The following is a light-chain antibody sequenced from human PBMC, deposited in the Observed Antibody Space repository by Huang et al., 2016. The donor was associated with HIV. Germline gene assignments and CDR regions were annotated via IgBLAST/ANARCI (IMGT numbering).Light chain of an antibody. CDR1: QSVSSN. Sequence: EIVMTQSPATLSVSPGETATLSCRASQSVSSNLAWYQQKPGQTPRRLIYGATTRATTDAARVSGSGSGTEFTLIISSLQPEDSAIYYCQQYDNWPPYTFGQGTKLEI. J-gene: IGKJ2*01. V-gene: IGKV3-15*01. CDR2: GAT. CDR3: QQYDNWPPYT.